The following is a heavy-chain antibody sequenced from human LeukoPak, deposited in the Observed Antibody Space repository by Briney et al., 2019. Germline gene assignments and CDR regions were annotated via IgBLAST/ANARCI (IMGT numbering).Heavy chain of an antibody. J-gene: IGHJ4*02. V-gene: IGHV4-4*08. Sequence: MPSETLSLTCTVSGVSISDYYWSWVRQPLGKGLEWVSYIYTGGRTNYNPSLKTRATISVDTSKNQFSLKLTSATAADTAVYFCASQNSDYYQGRFDSWGQGTLVTVSS. D-gene: IGHD3-22*01. CDR3: ASQNSDYYQGRFDS. CDR1: GVSISDYY. CDR2: IYTGGRT.